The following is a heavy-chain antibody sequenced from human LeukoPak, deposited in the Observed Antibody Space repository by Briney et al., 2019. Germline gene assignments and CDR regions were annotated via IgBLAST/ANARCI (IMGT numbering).Heavy chain of an antibody. CDR1: GFIFSDYA. J-gene: IGHJ4*02. CDR2: ISHDGSNK. D-gene: IGHD1-26*01. CDR3: VKDSPPRYSGSPPAY. Sequence: QTGGSLRLSCAASGFIFSDYALHWVRQAPGKGLEWVAIISHDGSNKYHADSVKGRFTISRDNSKTTLYLQMNSLRADDTAVYYCVKDSPPRYSGSPPAYWGQGTLVTVSS. V-gene: IGHV3-30*04.